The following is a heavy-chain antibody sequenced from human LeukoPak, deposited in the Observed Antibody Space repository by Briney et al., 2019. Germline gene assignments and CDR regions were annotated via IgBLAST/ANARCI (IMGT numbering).Heavy chain of an antibody. CDR2: ISDDGSKT. CDR3: ARVFLTTGWYYFDH. J-gene: IGHJ4*02. Sequence: GGSLRLSCVASGFTFTYAMSWVRQAPGEGLEWVAVISDDGSKTNYAASMKGRFTISRDNSKNTLYLQMSTLRAEDTAVYYCARVFLTTGWYYFDHWGQGTLVTVSS. D-gene: IGHD6-19*01. CDR1: GFTFTYA. V-gene: IGHV3-30*03.